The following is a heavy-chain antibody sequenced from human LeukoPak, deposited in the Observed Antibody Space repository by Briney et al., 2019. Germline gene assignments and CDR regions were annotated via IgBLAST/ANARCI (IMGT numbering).Heavy chain of an antibody. Sequence: GRSLRLSCAGSGCTFSSYGMHWVRQAPGKGLEWVAVISYDGSNKYYADSVKGRFTISRDNAKNSLYLQMNSLRAEDTAVYYCARPGVTTVYWGQGTLVTVSS. V-gene: IGHV3-30*03. CDR1: GCTFSSYG. CDR3: ARPGVTTVY. D-gene: IGHD4-17*01. J-gene: IGHJ4*02. CDR2: ISYDGSNK.